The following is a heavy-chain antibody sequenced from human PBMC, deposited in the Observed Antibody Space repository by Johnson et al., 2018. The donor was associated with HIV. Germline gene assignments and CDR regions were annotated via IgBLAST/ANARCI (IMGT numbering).Heavy chain of an antibody. D-gene: IGHD5/OR15-5a*01. Sequence: VQLVESGGGVVQPGGSLRLSCAASGFTFSSYAMSWVRQPPGKGLEWVSVIYSGGSTYYADSVKGRITISRDNSMNTLYLQMNSLRAEDTAVYYCAREASLYAFDIWGQGTMVTVSS. CDR3: AREASLYAFDI. J-gene: IGHJ3*02. CDR2: IYSGGST. CDR1: GFTFSSYA. V-gene: IGHV3-66*01.